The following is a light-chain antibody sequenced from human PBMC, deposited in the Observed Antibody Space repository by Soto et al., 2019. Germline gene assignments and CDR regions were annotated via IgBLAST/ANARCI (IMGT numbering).Light chain of an antibody. CDR2: DAS. CDR1: QSISNS. J-gene: IGKJ3*01. CDR3: QQRAIWRGVT. Sequence: EIVLKQSPATLSLYTGERATLSCRASQSISNSLAWYQQEPGQAPSLLIFDASKRATGIPARFSGSGSGTDFTLTITSLEPEDFAVYYCQQRAIWRGVTFGPGTKVDIK. V-gene: IGKV3-11*01.